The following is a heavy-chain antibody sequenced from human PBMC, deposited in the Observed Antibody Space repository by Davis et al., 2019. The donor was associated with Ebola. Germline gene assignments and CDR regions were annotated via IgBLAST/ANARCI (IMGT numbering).Heavy chain of an antibody. Sequence: GESLKISCAASGFTFSDYWMNWVRQAPGKGLEWVANIKYDGTEKYYVDSVKGRFTISRDNAKNSLYLQMNSLRAEDTAVYYCARDLPFIVGGMDVWGQGTTVTVSS. CDR1: GFTFSDYW. CDR2: IKYDGTEK. CDR3: ARDLPFIVGGMDV. J-gene: IGHJ6*02. V-gene: IGHV3-7*01. D-gene: IGHD2-15*01.